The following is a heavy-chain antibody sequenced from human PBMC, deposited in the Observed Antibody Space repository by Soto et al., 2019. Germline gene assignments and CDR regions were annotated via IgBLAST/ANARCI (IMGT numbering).Heavy chain of an antibody. CDR3: ASLPPRIVVVVLPIPT. Sequence: QVQLQESGPRLVKPSGTLSLTCAVSGASISSTNWWTWVRQPPGKGLEWIGEIYHTGSTKYNPSLKSRLTISLDKSNTQVSLNLSSVTAAHTAVYYCASLPPRIVVVVLPIPTWGQGTRVTVSS. CDR1: GASISSTNW. CDR2: IYHTGST. D-gene: IGHD2-15*01. V-gene: IGHV4-4*02. J-gene: IGHJ4*02.